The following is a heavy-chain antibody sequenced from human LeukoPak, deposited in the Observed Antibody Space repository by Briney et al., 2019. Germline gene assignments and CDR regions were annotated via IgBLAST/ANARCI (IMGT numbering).Heavy chain of an antibody. CDR1: GYTFTSYA. Sequence: ASVTVSCKASGYTFTSYAMNWVRQAPGQGLEWMGWINTNTGNPTYAQGFTGRFVFSLDTSVSTAYLQISSLKAEDTAVYYCARDFKDYYDSSGYYYVYWGQGTLATVSS. CDR2: INTNTGNP. CDR3: ARDFKDYYDSSGYYYVY. V-gene: IGHV7-4-1*02. J-gene: IGHJ4*02. D-gene: IGHD3-22*01.